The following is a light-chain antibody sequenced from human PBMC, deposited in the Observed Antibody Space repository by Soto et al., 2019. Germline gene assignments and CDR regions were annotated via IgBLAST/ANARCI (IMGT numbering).Light chain of an antibody. CDR1: STDVGGYNY. V-gene: IGLV2-14*01. J-gene: IGLJ3*02. CDR3: ISDTIDSTLM. CDR2: EVS. Sequence: QSALTQPAYVSGSPGQSISISCTGTSTDVGGYNYVSWYQQHPGKAPKLMIYEVSNRPSGVSNRFSGAKTGNTASLTISGLQDEDEADYYCISDTIDSTLMCGGGTKLTV.